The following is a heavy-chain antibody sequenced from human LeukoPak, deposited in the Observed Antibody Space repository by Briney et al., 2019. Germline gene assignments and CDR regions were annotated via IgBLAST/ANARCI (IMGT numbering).Heavy chain of an antibody. J-gene: IGHJ4*02. Sequence: GGSLRLSYAAAGFTFSSYGMHWVRQAPGKGLEWVSCISSSDTTIYYADSVKGRFTISRDNAQNSLYLQMNTLRADDTAVYYCARADCSSTSCYELDYWGQGTLVTVSS. D-gene: IGHD2-2*01. CDR2: ISSSDTTI. CDR1: GFTFSSYG. V-gene: IGHV3-48*04. CDR3: ARADCSSTSCYELDY.